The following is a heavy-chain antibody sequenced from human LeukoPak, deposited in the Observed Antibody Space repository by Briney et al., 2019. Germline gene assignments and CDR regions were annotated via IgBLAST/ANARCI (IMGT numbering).Heavy chain of an antibody. Sequence: SETLSPTCTVSGGSIISNYWSWIRQPAGKGLEWIGRMYSSGSTDYNPSLKSRVTMSVDTSKNQFSLKLSSVTAADTAVYYCARQRAPGGTVLWYCDIWGRGKLVTVSS. CDR1: GGSIISNY. J-gene: IGHJ2*01. CDR3: ARQRAPGGTVLWYCDI. CDR2: MYSSGST. V-gene: IGHV4-4*07. D-gene: IGHD2-15*01.